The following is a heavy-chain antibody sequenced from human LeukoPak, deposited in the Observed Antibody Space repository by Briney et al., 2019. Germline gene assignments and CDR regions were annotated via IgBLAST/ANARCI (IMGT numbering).Heavy chain of an antibody. Sequence: GGSLRLSCAASGFPFSSYSMNWVRQAPGKGLEGVSSISNSSSYIYYADSVKGRFTISRDTAKNSLYLQMNSLRAEDTAVYYCARDTAMVGGFDYWGQGTLVTVSS. V-gene: IGHV3-21*01. J-gene: IGHJ4*02. D-gene: IGHD5-18*01. CDR3: ARDTAMVGGFDY. CDR2: ISNSSSYI. CDR1: GFPFSSYS.